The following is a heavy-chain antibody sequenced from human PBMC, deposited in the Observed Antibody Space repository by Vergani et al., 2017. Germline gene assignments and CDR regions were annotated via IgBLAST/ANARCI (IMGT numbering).Heavy chain of an antibody. CDR2: IYYSGST. Sequence: QVQLQESGPGLVKPSETLSLTCTVSGGSVSSGSYYWSWIRQPAGKGLEWIGYIYYSGSTNYNPSLKSRVTISVDTSKNQFSLKLSSVTAADTAVYYCAGVEAAAGKFDYWGQGTLVTVSS. CDR1: GGSVSSGSYY. D-gene: IGHD6-13*01. CDR3: AGVEAAAGKFDY. J-gene: IGHJ4*02. V-gene: IGHV4-61*10.